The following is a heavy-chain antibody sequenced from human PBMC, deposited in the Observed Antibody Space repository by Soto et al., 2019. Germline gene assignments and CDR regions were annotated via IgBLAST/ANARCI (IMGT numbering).Heavy chain of an antibody. CDR3: ARGRDGDY. CDR2: ISAHNGNT. V-gene: IGHV1-18*01. J-gene: IGHJ4*02. CDR1: GYAFTTYG. Sequence: QVHLVQSGAEVKKHGASVKVSCKGSGYAFTTYGITWVRQAPGQGLEWMGWISAHNGNTNYAQKLQGRVTATRDPSTSTAYMELRSLRSDDTAVYYCARGRDGDYWGQGALVTVSS. D-gene: IGHD6-6*01.